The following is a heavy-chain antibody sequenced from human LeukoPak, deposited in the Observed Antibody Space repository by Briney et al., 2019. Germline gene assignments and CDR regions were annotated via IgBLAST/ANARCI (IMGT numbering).Heavy chain of an antibody. CDR3: AREAVYPNYFDY. CDR1: GFTFSGFE. V-gene: IGHV3-48*03. Sequence: GESLRLSCAASGFTFSGFEMHWVRQAPGKGLQWISYISNGGGRQYYADSVKGRFTISRDNSRNSLYLQMDSLGAEDTAVYYCAREAVYPNYFDYWGQGTLVTVSS. CDR2: ISNGGGRQ. D-gene: IGHD2/OR15-2a*01. J-gene: IGHJ4*02.